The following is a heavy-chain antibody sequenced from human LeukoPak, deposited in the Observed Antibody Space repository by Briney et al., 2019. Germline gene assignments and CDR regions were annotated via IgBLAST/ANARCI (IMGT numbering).Heavy chain of an antibody. J-gene: IGHJ3*02. Sequence: TGGSLRLSCAASGFTFSSYAMHWVRQAPGKGLEYVSAISSNGGSTYYANSVKGRFTISRDNSKNTLYLQMGSLRAEDMAVYYCARTYSGYEDAFDIWGQGTMVTVSS. D-gene: IGHD5-12*01. CDR1: GFTFSSYA. V-gene: IGHV3-64*01. CDR2: ISSNGGST. CDR3: ARTYSGYEDAFDI.